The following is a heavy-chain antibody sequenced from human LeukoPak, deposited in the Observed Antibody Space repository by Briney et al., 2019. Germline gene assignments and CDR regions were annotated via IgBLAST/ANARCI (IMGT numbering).Heavy chain of an antibody. V-gene: IGHV3-7*01. J-gene: IGHJ4*02. CDR3: AKDMSSGVFDY. D-gene: IGHD6-19*01. CDR2: IKQDGSEK. CDR1: GFTFSSYW. Sequence: PGGSLRLSCAASGFTFSSYWMSWVRQAPGKGLEWVANIKQDGSEKYYVDSVKGRFTISRDNAKNSLYLQMNSLRAEDTAVYYCAKDMSSGVFDYWGQGTLVTVSS.